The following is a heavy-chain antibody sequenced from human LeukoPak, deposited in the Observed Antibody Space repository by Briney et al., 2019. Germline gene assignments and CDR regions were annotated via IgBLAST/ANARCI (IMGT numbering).Heavy chain of an antibody. V-gene: IGHV3-11*04. Sequence: PGGSLRLSCAASGFIFSDYYMSWIRQAPGKGLEFVSYISSDGTANYYADSVKGLFTISGDNAQNSGYLEMTNLRAADMSWYYCVREFWYRFDNWGQGTVVTVSS. CDR1: GFIFSDYY. J-gene: IGHJ4*02. CDR3: VREFWYRFDN. D-gene: IGHD6-13*01. CDR2: ISSDGTAN.